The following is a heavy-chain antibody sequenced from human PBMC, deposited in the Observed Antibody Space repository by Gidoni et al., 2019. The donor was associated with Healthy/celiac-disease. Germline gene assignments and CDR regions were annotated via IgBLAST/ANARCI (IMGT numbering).Heavy chain of an antibody. V-gene: IGHV4-39*01. D-gene: IGHD1-26*01. J-gene: IGHJ3*02. Sequence: QLQLQESGPGLVKPSETLSLTCTVSGGSISSSSYYWGGIRQPPGKGLEWIGSIYYSGSTYYNPSLKSRVTISVDTSKNQFSLKLSSVTAADTAVYYCASPGIVGATRTYAFDIWGQGTMVTVSS. CDR2: IYYSGST. CDR3: ASPGIVGATRTYAFDI. CDR1: GGSISSSSYY.